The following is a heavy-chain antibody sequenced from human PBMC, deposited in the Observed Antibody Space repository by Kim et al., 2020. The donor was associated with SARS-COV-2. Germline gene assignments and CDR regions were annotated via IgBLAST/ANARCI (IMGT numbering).Heavy chain of an antibody. J-gene: IGHJ6*02. CDR3: ARDRKLLWFGEESQYAYGMDV. D-gene: IGHD3-10*01. V-gene: IGHV3-48*02. CDR1: GFTFISYN. Sequence: GGSLRLSCAASGFTFISYNMNWVRQAPGKGLEWVSYISSSSSTIYYADSVKGRFTISRDNAKNSLFLQMNSLRDEDTAVYYCARDRKLLWFGEESQYAYGMDVWGQGTTVTVSS. CDR2: ISSSSSTI.